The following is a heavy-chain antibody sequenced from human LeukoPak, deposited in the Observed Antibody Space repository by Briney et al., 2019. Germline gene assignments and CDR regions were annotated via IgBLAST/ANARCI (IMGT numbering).Heavy chain of an antibody. Sequence: SETLSLTCAVYGGSFSGYYWSWIRQPPGKGLQWIGEINHSRSTNYNPSLKSRVTISLDTSKNQFSLKLSSVTAACTAVAYCATHGPREGAFPSGRRAGWFDPWGQGPLVTVSS. D-gene: IGHD3-10*01. V-gene: IGHV4-34*01. CDR3: ATHGPREGAFPSGRRAGWFDP. CDR2: INHSRST. J-gene: IGHJ5*02. CDR1: GGSFSGYY.